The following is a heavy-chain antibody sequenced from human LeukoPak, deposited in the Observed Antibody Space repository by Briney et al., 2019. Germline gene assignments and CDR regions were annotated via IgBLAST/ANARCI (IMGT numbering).Heavy chain of an antibody. V-gene: IGHV3-30*02. CDR2: IRYDGSNK. CDR3: AKGDPEHIAASD. CDR1: GFTFSSYG. D-gene: IGHD6-25*01. Sequence: GGSLRLSCAASGFTFSSYGMHWVRQAPGKGLEWVSFIRYDGSNKYYADSVKGRFTISRDNSKNTLYLQMNSLRAEDTAVYYCAKGDPEHIAASDWGQGALVTVSS. J-gene: IGHJ4*02.